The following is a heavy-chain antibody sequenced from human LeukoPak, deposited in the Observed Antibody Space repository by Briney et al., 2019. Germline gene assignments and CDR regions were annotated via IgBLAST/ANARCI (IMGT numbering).Heavy chain of an antibody. CDR1: GGTFSSYA. CDR3: AREGSGWYYFDY. CDR2: IIPIFGIA. J-gene: IGHJ4*02. V-gene: IGHV1-69*04. D-gene: IGHD6-13*01. Sequence: ASVKVSCKASGGTFSSYAISWVRQAPGQGLEWMGRIIPIFGIANYAQKFQGRVTITADKSTSTAYMELSSLRSEDTAVYYCAREGSGWYYFDYWGQGTLVTVSS.